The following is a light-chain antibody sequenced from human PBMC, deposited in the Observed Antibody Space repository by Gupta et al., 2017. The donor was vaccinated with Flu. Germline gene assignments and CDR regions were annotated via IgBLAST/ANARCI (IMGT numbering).Light chain of an antibody. Sequence: EIVITQSPDSLAVSLGERATINCKSSQSVLYNSKNKIYLAWYQQKPGQPPKLIIYWASTRECGVPDRFSGSRSGTDFTLTINNLQAEDVAIYYFHQYDSSPFTFGPGTKMEIK. CDR2: WAS. V-gene: IGKV4-1*01. CDR3: HQYDSSPFT. J-gene: IGKJ2*01. CDR1: QSVLYNSKNKIY.